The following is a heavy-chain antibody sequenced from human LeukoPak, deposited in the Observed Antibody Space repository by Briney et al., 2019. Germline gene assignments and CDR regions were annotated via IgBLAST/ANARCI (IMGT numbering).Heavy chain of an antibody. CDR1: GGSFSGYY. Sequence: PSETLSLTCAVYGGSFSGYYWSWIRQPPGKGLEWIGYIYYSGSTNYNPSLKSRVTISVDTSKNQFSLKLSSVTAADTAVYYCARGAGPTDWGQGTLVTVSS. CDR2: IYYSGST. CDR3: ARGAGPTD. J-gene: IGHJ4*02. V-gene: IGHV4-59*08. D-gene: IGHD6-19*01.